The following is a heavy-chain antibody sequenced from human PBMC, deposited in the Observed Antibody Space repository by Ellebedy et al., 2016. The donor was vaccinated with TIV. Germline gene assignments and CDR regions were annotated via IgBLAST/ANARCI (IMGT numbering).Heavy chain of an antibody. CDR1: CYSFSSYG. Sequence: ASVKVSCXASCYSFSSYGISWVRLAPGQGLEWMGWINGKNDTRNYAQKFQDRVTMTTDTSTSTAYMELRSLRTDDTAVYYCARGRGWFGELLGYFDYWGQGALVTVSS. CDR2: INGKNDTR. D-gene: IGHD3-10*01. J-gene: IGHJ4*02. V-gene: IGHV1-18*01. CDR3: ARGRGWFGELLGYFDY.